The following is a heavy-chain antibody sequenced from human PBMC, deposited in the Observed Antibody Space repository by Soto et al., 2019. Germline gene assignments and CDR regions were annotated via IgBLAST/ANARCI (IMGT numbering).Heavy chain of an antibody. V-gene: IGHV3-23*01. CDR3: AKEATSSGSLDY. D-gene: IGHD6-19*01. J-gene: IGHJ4*02. CDR2: ISDSGATT. CDR1: GFPFGENA. Sequence: PVGSLRLSCAASGFPFGENAMSWVRQAPGKGLEWVSGISDSGATTYYADSVRGRFTISRDNSKNTLYLQMKSLRAEDSASYYCAKEATSSGSLDYWGQGALVTVSS.